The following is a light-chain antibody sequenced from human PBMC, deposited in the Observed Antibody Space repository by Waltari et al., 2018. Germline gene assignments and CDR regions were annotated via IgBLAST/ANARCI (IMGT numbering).Light chain of an antibody. Sequence: QSALTQPRSVSGSPGQSVTISCTGTSSDVGGFNYVSWYQQHPGKAPKLMIYDVNKRPSGVPDRFSGSKSGNTASLTIVGLQAEDEADYYCCSYAGSPYVFGTGTKVTVL. CDR2: DVN. J-gene: IGLJ1*01. V-gene: IGLV2-11*01. CDR1: SSDVGGFNY. CDR3: CSYAGSPYV.